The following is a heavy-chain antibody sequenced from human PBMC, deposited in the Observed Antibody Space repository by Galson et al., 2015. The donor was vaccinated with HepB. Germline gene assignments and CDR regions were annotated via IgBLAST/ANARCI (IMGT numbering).Heavy chain of an antibody. CDR1: GYSFTNYW. CDR2: IYPGDADI. CDR3: ARHRVLDTVMIGGDY. D-gene: IGHD5-18*01. J-gene: IGHJ4*02. Sequence: QSGAEVKKPGESLKISCKGFGYSFTNYWIGWVRQMPEKGLEWMGIIYPGDADIKYSPAFQGQVTISADKSISTAYLQWSSLKASDTAMYYCARHRVLDTVMIGGDYWGQGTLVTVSS. V-gene: IGHV5-51*01.